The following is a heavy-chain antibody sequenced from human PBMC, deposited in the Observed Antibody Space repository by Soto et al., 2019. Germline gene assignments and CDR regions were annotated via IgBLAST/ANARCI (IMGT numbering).Heavy chain of an antibody. V-gene: IGHV4-61*01. CDR3: ARDNAGSGFLPRNYGMDV. D-gene: IGHD3-10*01. CDR2: IYYSGST. CDR1: GGSVSSGSYY. J-gene: IGHJ6*02. Sequence: SETLSLTCTVSGGSVSSGSYYWSWIRQPPGKGLEWIGYIYYSGSTNYNPSLKSRVTISVDTSKNQFSLKLSSVTAADTAVYYCARDNAGSGFLPRNYGMDVWGQGTTVTVS.